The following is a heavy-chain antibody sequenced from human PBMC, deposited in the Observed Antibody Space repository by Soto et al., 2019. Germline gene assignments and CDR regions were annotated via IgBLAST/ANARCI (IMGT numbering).Heavy chain of an antibody. V-gene: IGHV1-46*01. CDR3: ARGGNGDNVGYWYFDL. CDR2: INPGGVST. CDR1: GYTFTTYY. Sequence: QVQLVQSGAEVKQPGASAKVSCKASGYTFTTYYIHWVRHAPGQGLEWMGVINPGGVSTKYAQKFQDRVTMTSDTSTSTVYMDLSSLRSEDTAVYFCARGGNGDNVGYWYFDLWGRGTLVTVSP. J-gene: IGHJ2*01. D-gene: IGHD4-17*01.